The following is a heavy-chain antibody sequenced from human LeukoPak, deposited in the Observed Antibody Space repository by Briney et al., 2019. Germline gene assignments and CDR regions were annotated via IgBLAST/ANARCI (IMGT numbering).Heavy chain of an antibody. CDR1: GYTFTSYD. CDR3: ARAGVGYCSGGSCYRQGNNWFDP. D-gene: IGHD2-15*01. J-gene: IGHJ5*02. Sequence: ASVKVSCKASGYTFTSYDINWVRQATGQGLEWMGWMNPNSGSTGYAQKFQGRVTMTRNTSISTAYMELSSLRSEDTAVYYCARAGVGYCSGGSCYRQGNNWFDPWGQGTLVTVSP. V-gene: IGHV1-8*01. CDR2: MNPNSGST.